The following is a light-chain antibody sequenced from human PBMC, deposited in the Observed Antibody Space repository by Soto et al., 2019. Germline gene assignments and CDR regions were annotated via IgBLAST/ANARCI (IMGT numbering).Light chain of an antibody. V-gene: IGKV3-15*01. CDR2: DAS. J-gene: IGKJ4*01. CDR3: QQYNNWHPLT. Sequence: EIVLTQSPATLSESPGERATLSCRASQTVNGKLAWYQHKPDQTPRLLIYDASTRAPGVPARFSGSGSGTDFTLTISSLQSEDSAVYYCQQYNNWHPLTFGGGTKVEIK. CDR1: QTVNGK.